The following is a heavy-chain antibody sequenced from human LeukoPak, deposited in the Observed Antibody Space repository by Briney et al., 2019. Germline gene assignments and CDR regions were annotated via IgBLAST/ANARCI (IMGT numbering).Heavy chain of an antibody. CDR2: IKQDGSEK. CDR3: ARTKEMATISYFDS. J-gene: IGHJ4*02. CDR1: GFTFSSYW. Sequence: GGSLRLSCAASGFTFSSYWMSWVRQAPGKGLEWVANIKQDGSEKYYVDSVKGRFTISRDNAKNSLYLQMNSLRAEDTAVYYCARTKEMATISYFDSWGQGTLVTVSS. D-gene: IGHD5-24*01. V-gene: IGHV3-7*01.